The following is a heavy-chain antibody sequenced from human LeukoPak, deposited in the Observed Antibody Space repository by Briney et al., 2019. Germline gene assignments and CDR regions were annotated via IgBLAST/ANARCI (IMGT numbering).Heavy chain of an antibody. V-gene: IGHV1-2*02. J-gene: IGHJ4*02. CDR3: ARERTLTSCYDY. D-gene: IGHD2-15*01. CDR2: INPNSGGT. Sequence: ASVKVSSTPSGYTFTHYYMHWVRQAPGQGLEWMGWINPNSGGTNYAQKFQGRVTMTRDTSISTAYMEPSRLRSDDTAVYYCARERTLTSCYDYWGQGTLVTVSS. CDR1: GYTFTHYY.